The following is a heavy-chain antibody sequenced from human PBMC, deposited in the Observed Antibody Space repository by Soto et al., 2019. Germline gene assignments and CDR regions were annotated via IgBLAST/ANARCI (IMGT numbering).Heavy chain of an antibody. CDR2: INPSGGST. D-gene: IGHD3-3*01. CDR3: SRDQKPSTLYYEFYHMDV. J-gene: IGHJ6*03. V-gene: IGHV1-46*03. Sequence: QVQLVQSGAEVKKPGASVTVSCTASGYTFTSYYIHWVRQAPGQGLEWMGIINPSGGSTSYAQKFQGRVNQTRDTSTSTVYMESSGLRSEDTAVYYCSRDQKPSTLYYEFYHMDVWGKGTTVTVSS. CDR1: GYTFTSYY.